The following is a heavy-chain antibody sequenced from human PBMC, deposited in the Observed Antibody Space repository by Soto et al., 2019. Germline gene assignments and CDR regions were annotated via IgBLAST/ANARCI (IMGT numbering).Heavy chain of an antibody. V-gene: IGHV1-69*13. Sequence: SVKVSCKASGGTFSSYAISWVRQAPGQGLEWMGGIIPIFGTANYAQKFQGRVTITADESTSTAYMELSSLRSEDTAVYYCAGGGASSGWSSACDYWGQGTLVTVSS. D-gene: IGHD6-19*01. CDR2: IIPIFGTA. J-gene: IGHJ4*02. CDR1: GGTFSSYA. CDR3: AGGGASSGWSSACDY.